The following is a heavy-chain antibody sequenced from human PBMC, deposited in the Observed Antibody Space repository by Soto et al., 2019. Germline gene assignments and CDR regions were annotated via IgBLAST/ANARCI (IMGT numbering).Heavy chain of an antibody. D-gene: IGHD6-13*01. Sequence: EVQLVESGGGMVQPGGSLRLSCAASGFTFNTYSMNWVRQAPGKGLEWVSYISSGSRTIYYADSVKGRFTISRDNAENSLYLQINSLRAEDTAVYYCALDEKQLDCFDYWGQGTLVTVSS. CDR2: ISSGSRTI. V-gene: IGHV3-48*01. CDR1: GFTFNTYS. CDR3: ALDEKQLDCFDY. J-gene: IGHJ4*02.